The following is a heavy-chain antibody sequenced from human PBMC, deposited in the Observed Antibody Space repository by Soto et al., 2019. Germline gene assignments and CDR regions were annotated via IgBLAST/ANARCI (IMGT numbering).Heavy chain of an antibody. V-gene: IGHV5-51*01. J-gene: IGHJ6*02. CDR3: ARAGYYDFRSGFPRGGMDV. Sequence: HGESLKISCKGSGYSFTSYWIGWARQMPGKGLAWMGIIYPGDSDTRYSPSFQGQVTISADKSISSAYLQWSSLKASDTAMYYCARAGYYDFRSGFPRGGMDVWGQGSTVTVAS. D-gene: IGHD3-3*01. CDR1: GYSFTSYW. CDR2: IYPGDSDT.